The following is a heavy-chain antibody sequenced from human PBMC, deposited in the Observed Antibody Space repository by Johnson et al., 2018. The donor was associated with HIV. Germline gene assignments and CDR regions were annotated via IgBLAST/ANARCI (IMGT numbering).Heavy chain of an antibody. CDR1: GFTFSSYG. Sequence: VQLVESGGGVVQPGRSLRLSCAASGFTFSSYGMHWVRQAPGKGLEWVSRINSDGSSTSYADSVKGRFTISRDNAKNTLYLQMNSLRAEDTAVYYCAREPGGWNYDLAFDIWGQGTMVTISS. J-gene: IGHJ3*02. CDR2: INSDGSST. D-gene: IGHD1-7*01. CDR3: AREPGGWNYDLAFDI. V-gene: IGHV3-74*01.